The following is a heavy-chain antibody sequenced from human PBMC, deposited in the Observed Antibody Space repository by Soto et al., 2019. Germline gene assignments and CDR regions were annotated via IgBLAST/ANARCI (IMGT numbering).Heavy chain of an antibody. CDR1: GGSISSGGYY. J-gene: IGHJ4*02. D-gene: IGHD6-13*01. V-gene: IGHV4-31*03. CDR2: IYYSGST. Sequence: SSETLSLTCTVSGGSISSGGYYWSWIRQHPGKGLEWIGYIYYSGSTYYNPSLKSRVTISVDTSKNQFSLKLSSVTAADTAVYYCARDRYSSSARYYFDYWGQGTLVTVSS. CDR3: ARDRYSSSARYYFDY.